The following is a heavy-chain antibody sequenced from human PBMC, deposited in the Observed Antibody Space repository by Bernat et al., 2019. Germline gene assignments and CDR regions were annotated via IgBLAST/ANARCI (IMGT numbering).Heavy chain of an antibody. D-gene: IGHD2/OR15-2a*01. CDR2: IKQDGSEK. CDR1: GFTFSSYW. CDR3: AREGWVYEIPPRVYGMDV. V-gene: IGHV3-7*01. Sequence: EVQLAESGGGLVQPGGSLRLSCAASGFTFSSYWMSWVRQAPGKGLEWVANIKQDGSEKYFVDSVKGRFTIYRDNAKNSLFLQMNSLRAEDTAVYYCAREGWVYEIPPRVYGMDVWGQGTTVTVSS. J-gene: IGHJ6*02.